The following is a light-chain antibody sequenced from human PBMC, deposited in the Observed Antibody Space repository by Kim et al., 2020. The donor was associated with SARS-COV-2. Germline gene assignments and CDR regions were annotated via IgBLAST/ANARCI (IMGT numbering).Light chain of an antibody. CDR3: QTWGTGIRV. J-gene: IGLJ3*02. CDR1: SGYSSYT. CDR2: LNSDGSH. Sequence: QPVLTQSPSASASLGASVKLTCTLRSGYSSYTIAWHQQQPQKGPRYLMYLNSDGSHIKGDGIPDRFSGSSSGAERYLTISSLQSEDEADYYCQTWGTGIRVFGGGTQLTVL. V-gene: IGLV4-69*01.